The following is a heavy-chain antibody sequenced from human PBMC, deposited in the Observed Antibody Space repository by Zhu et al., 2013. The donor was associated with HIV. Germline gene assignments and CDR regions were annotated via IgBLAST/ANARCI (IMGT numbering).Heavy chain of an antibody. CDR2: INHSGST. J-gene: IGHJ4*02. CDR3: ARHRGIPPPGYYFDY. D-gene: IGHD3-10*01. Sequence: QVQLQESGPGLVKPSETLSLTCGVSGYSISSGYYWGWIRQSPGKGLEWIGSINHSGSTYFNPSLKSRVTILVDTSKNQFSLKVTSITAADTAFYYCARHRGIPPPGYYFDYWGQGTLVTVSS. V-gene: IGHV4-38-2*01. CDR1: GYSISSGYY.